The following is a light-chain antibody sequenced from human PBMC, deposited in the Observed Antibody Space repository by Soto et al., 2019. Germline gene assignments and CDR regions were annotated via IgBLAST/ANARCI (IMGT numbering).Light chain of an antibody. CDR3: QNYNRAPWT. CDR2: GAS. CDR1: EDISNY. V-gene: IGKV1-27*01. Sequence: DIQMTQSPSSLSASVGDRVTITCRASEDISNYLAWYQQKPGKVPKLLIYGASTLQSGVPSRFSGSESETDFTLTISSLQTEDVATYYCQNYNRAPWTFGQGTKVESK. J-gene: IGKJ1*01.